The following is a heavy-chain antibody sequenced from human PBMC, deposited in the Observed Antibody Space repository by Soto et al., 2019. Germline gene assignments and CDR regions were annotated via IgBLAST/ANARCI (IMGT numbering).Heavy chain of an antibody. J-gene: IGHJ6*02. D-gene: IGHD3-3*01. CDR1: GYSISSGYY. CDR3: ARDKRFLEWLPAVDGMGV. Sequence: PSETLSLTCAVSGYSISSGYYWGWIRQPPGKGLEWIGSIYHSGSTYYNPSLKSRVTISVDTSKNQFSLKLSSVTAADTAVYYCARDKRFLEWLPAVDGMGVWGQGTTVTVSS. V-gene: IGHV4-38-2*02. CDR2: IYHSGST.